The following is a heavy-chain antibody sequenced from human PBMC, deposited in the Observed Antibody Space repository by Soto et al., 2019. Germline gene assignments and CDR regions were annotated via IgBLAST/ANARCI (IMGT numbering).Heavy chain of an antibody. V-gene: IGHV3-48*03. Sequence: EVHLVESGGGLVQPGGSLRLSCAVSGFSFTNYEMNWVRQAPGKGLEWIAYIGLSGDTIYYADSVNGRFTISRDHAKNSLELQMNSLRADDTALYYGARESFSAAPNFFDYLGRGTQVTVSS. CDR1: GFSFTNYE. CDR3: ARESFSAAPNFFDY. J-gene: IGHJ4*02. CDR2: IGLSGDTI. D-gene: IGHD3-16*01.